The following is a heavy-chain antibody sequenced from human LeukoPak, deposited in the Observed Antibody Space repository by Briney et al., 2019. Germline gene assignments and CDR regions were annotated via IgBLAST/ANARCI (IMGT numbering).Heavy chain of an antibody. CDR1: GYTFTGYY. J-gene: IGHJ6*02. CDR3: AREGRKEYDILTGYYRFYYYGMDV. D-gene: IGHD3-9*01. CDR2: INPNSGGT. Sequence: AASVKVSCKASGYTFTGYYMHWVRQAPGQGLEWMGWINPNSGGTNYAQKLQGRVTMTTDTSTSTAYMELRSLTSDDTAVYYCAREGRKEYDILTGYYRFYYYGMDVWGQGTTVIVSS. V-gene: IGHV1-2*02.